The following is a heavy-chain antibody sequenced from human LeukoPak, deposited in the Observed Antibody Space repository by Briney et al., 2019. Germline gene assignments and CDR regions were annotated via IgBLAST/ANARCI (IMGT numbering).Heavy chain of an antibody. CDR3: ARVLGRRYFDY. CDR2: IYSGGST. V-gene: IGHV3-53*04. J-gene: IGHJ4*02. CDR1: GFTVSSNY. D-gene: IGHD3-3*02. Sequence: GGSLRLSCAASGFTVSSNYMSWVRQAPGKGLEWVSVIYSGGSTYYADSVKGRFTISRHNSKNTLYLQLNSLRAEDTAVYYCARVLGRRYFDYWGQGTLVTVSS.